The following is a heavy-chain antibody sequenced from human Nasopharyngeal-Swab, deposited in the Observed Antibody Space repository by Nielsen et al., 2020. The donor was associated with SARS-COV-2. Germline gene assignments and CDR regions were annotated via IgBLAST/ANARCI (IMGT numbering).Heavy chain of an antibody. Sequence: WIRQPPGKGLEWVAVIWHDGSNKYYADSVKGRFTISRDNSKNTLYLQMNSLRAEDTAVYYCARDPNYYDSSGYLDYWGQGTLVTVSS. J-gene: IGHJ4*02. V-gene: IGHV3-33*01. CDR3: ARDPNYYDSSGYLDY. D-gene: IGHD3-22*01. CDR2: IWHDGSNK.